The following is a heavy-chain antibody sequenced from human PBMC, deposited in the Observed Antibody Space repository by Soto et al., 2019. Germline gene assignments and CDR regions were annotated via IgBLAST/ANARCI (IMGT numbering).Heavy chain of an antibody. V-gene: IGHV4-61*01. CDR2: IYYSGST. D-gene: IGHD3-10*01. Sequence: SETLSLTCTVSGGSVSSGSYYWSWIRQPPGKGLEWIGYIYYSGSTNYNPSLKSRVTISVDTSKNQFSLKLSSVTAADTAVYYCARALITMVRGVIINYYGMDVWGQGTTVTVSS. CDR3: ARALITMVRGVIINYYGMDV. CDR1: GGSVSSGSYY. J-gene: IGHJ6*02.